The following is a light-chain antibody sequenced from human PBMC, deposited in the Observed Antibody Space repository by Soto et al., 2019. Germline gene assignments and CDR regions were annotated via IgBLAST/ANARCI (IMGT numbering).Light chain of an antibody. CDR2: WAS. CDR1: QNINGY. V-gene: IGKV1-5*03. J-gene: IGKJ4*01. Sequence: DTQLTQSPSTLSASVGDRVTITCRASQNINGYLAWYQQKPGKAPKLLIYWASSLISAVPSRFTGGESGTEFTLTISRLQPDVFATDTSHNYSSSLLPLGG. CDR3: HNYSSSLLP.